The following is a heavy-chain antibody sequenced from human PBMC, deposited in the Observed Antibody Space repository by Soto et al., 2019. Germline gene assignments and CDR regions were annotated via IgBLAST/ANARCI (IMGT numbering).Heavy chain of an antibody. CDR2: INHSGST. CDR1: GGSFSGYY. J-gene: IGHJ6*02. CDR3: ARGRQSQLRHYYYYGMDV. D-gene: IGHD2-2*01. Sequence: QVQLQQWGAGLLKPSETLSLTCAVYGGSFSGYYGSWIRQPPGKGLEWIGEINHSGSTNYNQSLKSRVTISVDTSKSHFSLKLSSVTAADTAVYYCARGRQSQLRHYYYYGMDVWGQGTTVTVSS. V-gene: IGHV4-34*01.